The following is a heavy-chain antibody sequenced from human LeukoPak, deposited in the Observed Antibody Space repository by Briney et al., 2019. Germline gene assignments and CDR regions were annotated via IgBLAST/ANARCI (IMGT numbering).Heavy chain of an antibody. CDR3: ARDREMYYYYGMDV. CDR1: GFIFSSYG. V-gene: IGHV3-33*01. Sequence: SGGSLRLSCAASGFIFSSYGMHWVRQAPGKGLEWVAVIWYDGSNKYYADSVKSRFTISRDNSKNTLYVQMNSLRVEDTAVYYCARDREMYYYYGMDVWGQGPTVTVSS. D-gene: IGHD5-24*01. J-gene: IGHJ6*02. CDR2: IWYDGSNK.